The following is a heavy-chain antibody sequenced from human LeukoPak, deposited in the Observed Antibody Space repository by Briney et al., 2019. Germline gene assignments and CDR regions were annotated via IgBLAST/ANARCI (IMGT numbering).Heavy chain of an antibody. D-gene: IGHD6-13*01. CDR1: GFTFDDYA. V-gene: IGHV3-9*03. Sequence: PGGSLRLSCAASGFTFDDYAMHWVRQAPGKGLEWVSGISWNSGSIGYADSVKGRFTISRDNAKNSLYLQMNSLRAEDIALYYCAKDTAAAALYYFDYWGQGTLVTVSS. CDR2: ISWNSGSI. J-gene: IGHJ4*02. CDR3: AKDTAAAALYYFDY.